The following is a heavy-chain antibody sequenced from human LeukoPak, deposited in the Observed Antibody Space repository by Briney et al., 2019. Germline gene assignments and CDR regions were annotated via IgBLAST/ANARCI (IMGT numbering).Heavy chain of an antibody. CDR2: IDPDGVNI. D-gene: IGHD2-15*01. V-gene: IGHV3-74*01. CDR3: TRIVEGAFDS. Sequence: GGSLRLSCAGSGFIFSQHCMIWVCLAPGKGLLWVSRIDPDGVNIHYADSVKGRFTISRDNAKNTLYLQMNSLRAEDTAVYFCTRIVEGAFDSWGQGTMVTVSP. CDR1: GFIFSQHC. J-gene: IGHJ3*02.